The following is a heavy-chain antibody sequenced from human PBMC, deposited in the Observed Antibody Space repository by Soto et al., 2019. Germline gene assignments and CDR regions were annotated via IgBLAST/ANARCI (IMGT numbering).Heavy chain of an antibody. V-gene: IGHV3-30-3*01. D-gene: IGHD4-17*01. CDR2: ISYDGSNT. CDR1: GFTFSNYP. Sequence: QVQLVESGGGVVQPGKSLRLSCAASGFTFSNYPMHWVRQAPGKGLKWVAIISYDGSNTYYADSVKGRFNISRDHSKHTLYLQMSSLRAGDTAMYYCARTPTTVTAGPGYYWGHGTLVTVSS. J-gene: IGHJ4*01. CDR3: ARTPTTVTAGPGYY.